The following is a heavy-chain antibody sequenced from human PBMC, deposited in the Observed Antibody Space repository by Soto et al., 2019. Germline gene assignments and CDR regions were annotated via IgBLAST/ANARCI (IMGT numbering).Heavy chain of an antibody. CDR2: ISWNGAAT. D-gene: IGHD3-10*01. V-gene: IGHV3-9*01. Sequence: EAQLVESGGGLVQPGRSLRLSRVASGFTFDDYAIHWVRQAPGKGLEWVSGISWNGAATGYADSVKGRFTFSRDNAKTALYLQISSRRTVERAIYYSANLPLYGSGFDCWGQGTLVTVSS. J-gene: IGHJ4*02. CDR3: ANLPLYGSGFDC. CDR1: GFTFDDYA.